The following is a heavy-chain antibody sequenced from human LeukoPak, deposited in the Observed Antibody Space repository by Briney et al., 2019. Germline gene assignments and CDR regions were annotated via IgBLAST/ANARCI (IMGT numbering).Heavy chain of an antibody. D-gene: IGHD3-22*01. CDR2: IYYSGST. CDR3: ASGYDRYYFDY. CDR1: GGSISSGDYY. V-gene: IGHV4-61*08. Sequence: SETLSLTCTVSGGSISSGDYYWSWIRQPPGKGLEWIGYIYYSGSTNYNPSLKSRVTISVDTSKNQFSLKLSSVTAADTAVYYCASGYDRYYFDYWGQGTLVTVSS. J-gene: IGHJ4*02.